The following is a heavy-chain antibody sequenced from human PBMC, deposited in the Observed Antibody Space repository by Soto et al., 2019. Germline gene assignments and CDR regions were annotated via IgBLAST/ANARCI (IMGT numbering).Heavy chain of an antibody. CDR1: GYTFTSYW. CDR3: ARQADTAIFDY. CDR2: IYPGDSDT. D-gene: IGHD5-18*01. J-gene: IGHJ4*02. V-gene: IGHV5-51*01. Sequence: GESLKISCKGSGYTFTSYWIGWVRQMPGKGLEWMGTIYPGDSDTRYSPSFQGQVTISADKSISTAYLQWSSLKASDTAMYYCARQADTAIFDYWGQGTLVTVSS.